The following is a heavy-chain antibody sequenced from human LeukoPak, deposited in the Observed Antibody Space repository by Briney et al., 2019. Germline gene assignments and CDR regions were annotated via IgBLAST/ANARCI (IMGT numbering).Heavy chain of an antibody. V-gene: IGHV3-21*01. D-gene: IGHD4-17*01. CDR1: GFTFISYS. J-gene: IGHJ4*02. CDR2: ISSSSSYI. Sequence: GGSLRLSCAASGFTFISYSMNWVRQAPGKGLEWVSSISSSSSYIYYADSVKGRFTISRDNAKNSLYLQMNSLRAEDTAVYYCARGWGDYAFHYWGQGTLVTVSS. CDR3: ARGWGDYAFHY.